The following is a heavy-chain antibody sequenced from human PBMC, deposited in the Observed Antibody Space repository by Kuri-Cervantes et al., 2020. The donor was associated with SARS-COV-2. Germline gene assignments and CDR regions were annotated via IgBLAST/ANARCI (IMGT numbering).Heavy chain of an antibody. CDR1: GGSFSGYY. Sequence: GSLRLSCAVYGGSFSGYYWSWIRQPPGKGLEWIGEINHSGSTNYNPSLKSRVTMSVDTSRNQFSLRLSSVTGADTAVYYCARHDGGYFDYWGQGTLVTVSS. J-gene: IGHJ4*02. V-gene: IGHV4-34*01. CDR3: ARHDGGYFDY. D-gene: IGHD3-10*01. CDR2: INHSGST.